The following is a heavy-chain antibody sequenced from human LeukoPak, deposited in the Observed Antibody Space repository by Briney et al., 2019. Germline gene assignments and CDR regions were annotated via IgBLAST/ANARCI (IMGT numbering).Heavy chain of an antibody. CDR1: GGSISSSSYY. CDR3: ARDRLPAAIPYAFDI. V-gene: IGHV4-39*07. Sequence: SETLSLTCTVSGGSISSSSYYWGWIRQPPGKGLEWIGSIYYSGSTYYNPSLKSRVTISVDRSKSQFSLKLSSVTAADTAVYYCARDRLPAAIPYAFDIWGQGTMVTVSS. J-gene: IGHJ3*02. D-gene: IGHD2-2*02. CDR2: IYYSGST.